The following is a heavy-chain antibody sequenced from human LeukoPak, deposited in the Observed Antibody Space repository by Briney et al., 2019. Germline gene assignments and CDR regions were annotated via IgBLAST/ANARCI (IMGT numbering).Heavy chain of an antibody. V-gene: IGHV3-48*04. CDR3: ATDSPETAAFDY. D-gene: IGHD1-1*01. J-gene: IGHJ4*02. Sequence: GGSLRLSCTASGFSFSTYSMNWVRQAPGKGLEWVSYIVGSSSNIYYADSVKGRFTISRDNTKNSLYLQMDSLRAEDTAVYYCATDSPETAAFDYWGQGTLVTVSS. CDR2: IVGSSSNI. CDR1: GFSFSTYS.